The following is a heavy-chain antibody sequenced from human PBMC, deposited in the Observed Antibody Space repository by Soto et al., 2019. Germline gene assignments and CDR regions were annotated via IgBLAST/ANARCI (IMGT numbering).Heavy chain of an antibody. J-gene: IGHJ6*02. Sequence: ASVKVSCKSSGYSFSNFYVHWVRQAPGQGLEWMGIIDASSGTTSYTQKFQERVTMTRDTSMSTVYMELSRLRSEDTAVYYCARGAVVVPNGLIAGMDVWGLGTTVTVS. CDR1: GYSFSNFY. CDR3: ARGAVVVPNGLIAGMDV. CDR2: IDASSGTT. V-gene: IGHV1-46*01. D-gene: IGHD2-15*01.